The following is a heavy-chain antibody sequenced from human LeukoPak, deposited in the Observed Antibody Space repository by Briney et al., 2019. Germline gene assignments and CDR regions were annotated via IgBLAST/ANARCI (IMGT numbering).Heavy chain of an antibody. CDR2: ISGNNGNT. Sequence: GASVKVSCKASGYTFTSYGISWVRQAPGQGLEWMGWISGNNGNTNYAQKLQGRVTMTTDTSTSTAYVELRSLRPDDTALYYCARVRVNYVWGNYPVDYWGQGTLVTVSS. V-gene: IGHV1-18*01. D-gene: IGHD3-16*02. CDR3: ARVRVNYVWGNYPVDY. CDR1: GYTFTSYG. J-gene: IGHJ4*02.